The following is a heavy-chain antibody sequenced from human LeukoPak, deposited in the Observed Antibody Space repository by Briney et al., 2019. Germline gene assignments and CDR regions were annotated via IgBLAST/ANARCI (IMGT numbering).Heavy chain of an antibody. CDR3: ARDYQLPAGINFNY. CDR2: LSAYNGNT. CDR1: GYTFTSYG. J-gene: IGHJ4*02. D-gene: IGHD2-2*01. V-gene: IGHV1-18*01. Sequence: ASENVSCKVSGYTFTSYGISWVRQAPGQGLEWMGWLSAYNGNTNYAQKLQGRVNKTTDTPQHTGHRAVKPQRSNDTAVYYCARDYQLPAGINFNYWGQGTLVTVSS.